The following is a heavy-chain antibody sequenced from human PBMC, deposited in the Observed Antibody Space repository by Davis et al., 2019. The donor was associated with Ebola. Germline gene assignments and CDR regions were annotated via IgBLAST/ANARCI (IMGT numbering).Heavy chain of an antibody. CDR2: AYYASTWYN. CDR1: GDSVSSKSVS. V-gene: IGHV6-1*01. Sequence: HSQTLSLTCAISGDSVSSKSVSWNWIRQSPSRGLEWLGRAYYASTWYNDYAPSVRSRITINPDTSKNQFSLQLNSVTPEDTAVYYCARGWFRGGMDVWGEGTTVIVSS. CDR3: ARGWFRGGMDV. J-gene: IGHJ6*04. D-gene: IGHD3-10*01.